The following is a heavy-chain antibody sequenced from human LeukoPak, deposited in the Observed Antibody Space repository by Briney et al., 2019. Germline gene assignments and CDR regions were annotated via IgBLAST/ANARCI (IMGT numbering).Heavy chain of an antibody. J-gene: IGHJ4*02. D-gene: IGHD3-3*01. CDR3: ARGHNDFWSGYPFDY. V-gene: IGHV1-69*05. CDR2: IIPIFGTA. Sequence: SVKVSCKASGGTFSSYAISWVRQAPGQGLEWMGRIIPIFGTANYAQKFQGRVTITTDESTRTAYMELSSLRSEDTAVYYCARGHNDFWSGYPFDYWGQGTLVTVSS. CDR1: GGTFSSYA.